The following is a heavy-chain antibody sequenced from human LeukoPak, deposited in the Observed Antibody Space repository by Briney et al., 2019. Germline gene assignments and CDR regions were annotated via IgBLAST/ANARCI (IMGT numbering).Heavy chain of an antibody. D-gene: IGHD3-22*01. CDR3: ARVPIIYDSSGYYYGGDYYGMDV. Sequence: GASVKVSCKASGYTFTGYYMHWVRQAPGQGLEWMGRINPNSGGTNYAQKFQGRVTMTRDTSISTAYMELSRLRSDDTAVYYCARVPIIYDSSGYYYGGDYYGMDVWGQGTTVTVSS. CDR2: INPNSGGT. J-gene: IGHJ6*02. CDR1: GYTFTGYY. V-gene: IGHV1-2*06.